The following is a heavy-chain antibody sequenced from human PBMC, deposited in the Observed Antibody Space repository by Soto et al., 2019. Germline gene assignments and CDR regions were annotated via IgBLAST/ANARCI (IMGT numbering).Heavy chain of an antibody. Sequence: SETLSLTCTVSGGSISSGGYYWSWIRQHPGKGLEWIGYIYYSGSTYYNPSLKSRVTISVDTSKNQFSLKLSSVTAADTAVYYCARGHSGSPFDYWGQGTLVTVSS. CDR2: IYYSGST. D-gene: IGHD1-26*01. CDR3: ARGHSGSPFDY. CDR1: GGSISSGGYY. V-gene: IGHV4-31*03. J-gene: IGHJ4*02.